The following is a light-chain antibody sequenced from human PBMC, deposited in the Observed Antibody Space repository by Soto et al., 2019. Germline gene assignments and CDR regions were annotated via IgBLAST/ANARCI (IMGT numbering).Light chain of an antibody. CDR3: VSYTSSTTYV. Sequence: QAVLTQPPSVSAAPGRKVTISCSGSSSNIGGNSVSWYQQLPGTAPKLLIYDDDKRPSGIPDRFSGPKSGTSATLGITGFRTEDEADYYCVSYTSSTTYVFGTGTKVTVL. CDR2: DDD. V-gene: IGLV1-51*01. J-gene: IGLJ1*01. CDR1: SSNIGGNS.